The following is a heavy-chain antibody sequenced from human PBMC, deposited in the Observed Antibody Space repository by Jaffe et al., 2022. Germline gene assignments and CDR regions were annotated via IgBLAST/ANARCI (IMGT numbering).Heavy chain of an antibody. V-gene: IGHV4-38-2*01. J-gene: IGHJ4*02. D-gene: IGHD3-10*01. CDR1: GYSISSGYY. CDR3: ARHEASGREPPFDY. Sequence: QVQLQESGPGLVKPSETLSLTCAVSGYSISSGYYWGWIRQPPGKGLEWIGSIYHSGSTYYNPSLKSRVTISVDTSKNQFSLKLSSVTAADTAVYYCARHEASGREPPFDYWGQGTLVTVSS. CDR2: IYHSGST.